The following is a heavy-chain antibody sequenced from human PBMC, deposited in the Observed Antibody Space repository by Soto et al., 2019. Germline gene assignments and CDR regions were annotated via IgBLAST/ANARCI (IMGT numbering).Heavy chain of an antibody. CDR1: GFTFSIYA. CDR2: ISGSGGST. V-gene: IGHV3-23*01. D-gene: IGHD6-13*01. Sequence: GGSLRLSCAASGFTFSIYAMSWVRQAPGKGLEWVSAISGSGGSTYYADSVKGRFTIPRDNSRNTLYLQMNSLRAEDTAVYYCAKGVGSSWYGGWFDPWGQGTLVTVSS. CDR3: AKGVGSSWYGGWFDP. J-gene: IGHJ5*02.